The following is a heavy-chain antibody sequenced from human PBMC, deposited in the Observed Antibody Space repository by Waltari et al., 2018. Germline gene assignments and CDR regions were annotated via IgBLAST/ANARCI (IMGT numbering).Heavy chain of an antibody. V-gene: IGHV3-30*18. CDR3: AKRGSRDSSGWFPELDY. CDR1: GFTFSHYG. J-gene: IGHJ4*02. D-gene: IGHD6-19*01. Sequence: QVRLVESGGGVVQPGRSVRLSCEASGFTFSHYGLYWVRQAPGKGLEWVAVIAYDGINKFYVDSAKGRFTISRDNSWNTLYLQMNSLRVEDTAVYYCAKRGSRDSSGWFPELDYWGQGALVTVSS. CDR2: IAYDGINK.